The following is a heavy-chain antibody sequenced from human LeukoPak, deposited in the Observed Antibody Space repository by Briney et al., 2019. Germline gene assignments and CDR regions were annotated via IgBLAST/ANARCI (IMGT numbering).Heavy chain of an antibody. Sequence: PGGSLRLSCAASGFTVSSNYMNWVRQAPGKGLEWVSVIYSGGSTYYADSVKGRFTISRDNSKNTLYLQLNSLRAEDTAVYYCAKEKVGYCSSTSCFDGYDYWGQGTLVTVSS. J-gene: IGHJ4*02. V-gene: IGHV3-66*01. CDR2: IYSGGST. CDR3: AKEKVGYCSSTSCFDGYDY. D-gene: IGHD2-2*01. CDR1: GFTVSSNY.